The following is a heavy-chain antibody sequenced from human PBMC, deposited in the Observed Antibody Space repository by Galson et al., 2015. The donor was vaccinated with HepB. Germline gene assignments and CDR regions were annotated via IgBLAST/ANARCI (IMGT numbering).Heavy chain of an antibody. V-gene: IGHV3-21*01. D-gene: IGHD4-17*01. CDR3: ARGSATTVTIDLPEAFDY. Sequence: SLRLSCAASGFTFSSYSMNWVRQAPGKGLEWVSSISSSSSYIYYADSVKGRFTISRDNAKNSLYLQMNSLRAEDTAVYYCARGSATTVTIDLPEAFDYWGQGTLVTVSS. CDR1: GFTFSSYS. J-gene: IGHJ4*02. CDR2: ISSSSSYI.